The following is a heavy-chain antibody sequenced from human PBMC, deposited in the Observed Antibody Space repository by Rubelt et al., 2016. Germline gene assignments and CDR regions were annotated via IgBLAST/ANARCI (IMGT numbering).Heavy chain of an antibody. CDR2: IFYSGST. CDR3: ARHSHNCSSTSCGLNWFDP. J-gene: IGHJ5*02. V-gene: IGHV4-34*12. D-gene: IGHD2-2*01. Sequence: QVQLQQWGAGLLKPSETLSLTCAVYGGSFSGYYWSWIRQPPGKGLEWIGRIFYSGSTYYNPALKTRVTTSVDTSKNQFSLTLSSVTAADTAVYYFARHSHNCSSTSCGLNWFDPWGQGTLVTVSS. CDR1: GGSFSGYY.